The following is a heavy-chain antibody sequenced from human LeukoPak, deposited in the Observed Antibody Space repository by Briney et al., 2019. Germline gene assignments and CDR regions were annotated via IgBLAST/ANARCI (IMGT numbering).Heavy chain of an antibody. Sequence: SETLSLTCAVSGYSISSGYYWGWIRQPPGKGLEWIGSIYHSGSTYYNPSLKSRVTISVDTSKNQFSLKLSSVTAADTAVYYCAAESIVGATTESHVDYWGQGTLVTVSS. CDR3: AAESIVGATTESHVDY. CDR1: GYSISSGYY. J-gene: IGHJ4*02. CDR2: IYHSGST. V-gene: IGHV4-38-2*01. D-gene: IGHD1-26*01.